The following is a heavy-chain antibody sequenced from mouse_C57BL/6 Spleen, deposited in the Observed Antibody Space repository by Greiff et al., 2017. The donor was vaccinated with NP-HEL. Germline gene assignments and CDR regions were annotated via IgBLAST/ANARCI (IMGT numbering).Heavy chain of an antibody. CDR2: IHPNSGST. CDR3: AREDYYYGSSYALYYFDY. D-gene: IGHD1-1*01. Sequence: VQLQQPGAELVKPGASVKLSCKASGYTFTSYWMHWVKQRPGQGLEWIGMIHPNSGSTNYNEKFKSKATLHVDQSSSTAYMQLSSLTSDDSAVYYCAREDYYYGSSYALYYFDYWGQGTTLTVSS. V-gene: IGHV1-64*01. J-gene: IGHJ2*01. CDR1: GYTFTSYW.